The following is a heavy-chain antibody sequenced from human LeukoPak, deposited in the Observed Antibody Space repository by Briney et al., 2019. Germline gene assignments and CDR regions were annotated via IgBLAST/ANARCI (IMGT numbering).Heavy chain of an antibody. CDR1: GFTFSSYA. CDR3: AKGIHYYDSSGSPLFDY. D-gene: IGHD3-22*01. CDR2: ISGSGGST. Sequence: GGSLRLSCAASGFTFSSYAMSWVRQAPGKGLEWVSAISGSGGSTYYADSVKGRFTISRDNSKNTLYLQMNSLRAEDTAVYYCAKGIHYYDSSGSPLFDYWGQGTLVTVSS. V-gene: IGHV3-23*01. J-gene: IGHJ4*02.